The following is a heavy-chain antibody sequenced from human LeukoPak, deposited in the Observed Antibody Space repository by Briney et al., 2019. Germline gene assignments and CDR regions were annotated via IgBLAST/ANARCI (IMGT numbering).Heavy chain of an antibody. V-gene: IGHV1-8*03. Sequence: ASVKVSCKASGYTFTSYDINWVRQATGQGLEWMGWMNPNSGNTGYAQKFQGRVTITRNTSISTAYMELSSLRSEDTAVYYCARGTFDYDFWSGYPRREGYHMDVWGKGTTVTVSS. CDR1: GYTFTSYD. D-gene: IGHD3-3*01. CDR2: MNPNSGNT. J-gene: IGHJ6*03. CDR3: ARGTFDYDFWSGYPRREGYHMDV.